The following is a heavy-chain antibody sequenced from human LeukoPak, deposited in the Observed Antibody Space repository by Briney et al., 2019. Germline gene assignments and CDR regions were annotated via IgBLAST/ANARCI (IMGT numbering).Heavy chain of an antibody. Sequence: ASVKVSCKASGYTFTSYGISWVRQAPGQRLEWMGWISAYNGNTNYAQKLQGRVTMTTDTSTSTAYMELRSLRSDDTAVYYCARDRGGIVVVVAVYDAFDIWGQGTMVTVSS. J-gene: IGHJ3*02. CDR1: GYTFTSYG. V-gene: IGHV1-18*04. D-gene: IGHD2-15*01. CDR3: ARDRGGIVVVVAVYDAFDI. CDR2: ISAYNGNT.